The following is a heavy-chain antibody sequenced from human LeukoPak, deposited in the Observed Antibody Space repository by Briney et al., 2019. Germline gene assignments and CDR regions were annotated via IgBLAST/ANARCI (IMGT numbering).Heavy chain of an antibody. CDR2: MYTTGST. CDR3: ARGKLGATHGEDY. J-gene: IGHJ4*02. D-gene: IGHD1-26*01. V-gene: IGHV4-61*02. CDR1: GGSISSGSYY. Sequence: ASETLSLTCTVSGGSISSGSYYWSWIRQPAGKGLEWIGRMYTTGSTDYNPSLKSRVTISVDTSKNQFSLRLNSVTAADTAVYYCARGKLGATHGEDYWGQGTLVTVSS.